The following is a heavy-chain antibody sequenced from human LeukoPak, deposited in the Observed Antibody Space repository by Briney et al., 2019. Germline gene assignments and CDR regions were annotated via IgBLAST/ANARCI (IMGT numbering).Heavy chain of an antibody. J-gene: IGHJ4*02. CDR3: ARDSPAGFD. Sequence: SETLSLTCVVCNGSISSSNWWSWVLQPPGKGLEWIGEINLSGSTNYNPSLKSRVIISVDTSKNQFSLKLSSVTAADTAVYYCARDSPAGFDWGQGTLVTVST. CDR1: NGSISSSNW. V-gene: IGHV4-4*02. CDR2: INLSGST. D-gene: IGHD2-2*01.